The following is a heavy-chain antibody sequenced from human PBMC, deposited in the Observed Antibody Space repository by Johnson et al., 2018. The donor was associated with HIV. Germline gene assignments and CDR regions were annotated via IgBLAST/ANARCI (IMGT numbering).Heavy chain of an antibody. V-gene: IGHV3-66*01. D-gene: IGHD4-17*01. CDR2: IYSGDTT. Sequence: MLLVESGGGLVQPGGSLRLSCAASGFTVSSNYMSWVRQTPGKGLEWVSVIYSGDTTYYADSVKGRFTISRDNSKNTLYLQMNSLRAEDTAVYYCARMTTTVSHHDAFDIWGQGTMVTVSS. CDR1: GFTVSSNY. J-gene: IGHJ3*02. CDR3: ARMTTTVSHHDAFDI.